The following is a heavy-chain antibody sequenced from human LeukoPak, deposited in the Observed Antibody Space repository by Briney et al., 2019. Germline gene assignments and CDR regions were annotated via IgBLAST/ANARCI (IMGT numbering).Heavy chain of an antibody. Sequence: ASVTVSCKASGVTLIAHIISWVRQAPGQGLEWMGRIIPMLSITNYAQKFQGRVTITADESTSTAYMELSSLRSEDTAVYYCARGYSSSSLGRNWFDPWGQGTLVTVSS. V-gene: IGHV1-69*02. CDR2: IIPMLSIT. CDR1: GVTLIAHI. J-gene: IGHJ5*02. CDR3: ARGYSSSSLGRNWFDP. D-gene: IGHD6-13*01.